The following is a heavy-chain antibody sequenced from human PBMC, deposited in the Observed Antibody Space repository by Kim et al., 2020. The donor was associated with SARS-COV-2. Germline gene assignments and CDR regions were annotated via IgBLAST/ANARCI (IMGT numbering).Heavy chain of an antibody. J-gene: IGHJ4*02. Sequence: ANYAKKFQGRVTITADESTSTAYMELSSLRSEDTAVYYCARGGYRKPFDYWGQGTLVTVSS. CDR2: A. V-gene: IGHV1-69*01. CDR3: ARGGYRKPFDY. D-gene: IGHD4-4*01.